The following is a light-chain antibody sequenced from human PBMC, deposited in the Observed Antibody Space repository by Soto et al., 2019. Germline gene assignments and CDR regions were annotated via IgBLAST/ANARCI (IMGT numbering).Light chain of an antibody. V-gene: IGLV2-23*03. J-gene: IGLJ2*01. CDR2: EGS. CDR3: CSYARSSTFV. CDR1: SSDVGSYNL. Sequence: QSVLTQPASVSGSPGQSITISCTGTSSDVGSYNLVSWYQQHPGKAPKLMIYEGSKRPSGVSNRFSGSKSGNTASLTISGLQAEDEADYYCCSYARSSTFVFGGGTKPPS.